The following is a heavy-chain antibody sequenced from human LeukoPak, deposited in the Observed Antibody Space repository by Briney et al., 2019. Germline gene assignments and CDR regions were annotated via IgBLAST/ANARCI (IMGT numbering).Heavy chain of an antibody. CDR1: GGTFSSYA. CDR2: IIPIFGTA. J-gene: IGHJ6*03. D-gene: IGHD2-15*01. Sequence: ASVRVSCKASGGTFSSYAISWVRQAPGQGLEWMGRIIPIFGTANYAQKFQGRVTITTDESTSTAYMELSSLRSEDTAVYYCARDYTYCSGGSCYLRDYYHYMDVWGKGTTVTVPS. V-gene: IGHV1-69*05. CDR3: ARDYTYCSGGSCYLRDYYHYMDV.